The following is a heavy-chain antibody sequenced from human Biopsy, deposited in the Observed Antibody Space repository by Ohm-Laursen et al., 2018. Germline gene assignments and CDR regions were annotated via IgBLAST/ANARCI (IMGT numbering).Heavy chain of an antibody. D-gene: IGHD3-3*01. CDR3: ARGPGKLWSGYYT. CDR2: IYSDGNT. J-gene: IGHJ5*02. CDR1: GFTFSAYE. Sequence: GSLRLSCAASGFTFSAYEMNWIRQAPGKGLQWVSLIYSDGNTYYADSVKGRFTISRDIPRNTLYLQMNSLRAEDTAVYYCARGPGKLWSGYYTWGQGSLVSVSS. V-gene: IGHV3-53*01.